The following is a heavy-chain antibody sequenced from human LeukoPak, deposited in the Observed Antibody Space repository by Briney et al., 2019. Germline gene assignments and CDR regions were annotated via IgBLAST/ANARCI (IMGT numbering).Heavy chain of an antibody. Sequence: PSETLSLTCTVSGGSISSYYWSWIRQPPGKGLEWIGYIYYSGSTNYNPSLKSRVTISVDTSKNQFSLKLSSVTAADTAVYYCARGDYRNDFDYWGQGTLVTVSS. J-gene: IGHJ4*02. D-gene: IGHD4-11*01. CDR3: ARGDYRNDFDY. CDR1: GGSISSYY. CDR2: IYYSGST. V-gene: IGHV4-59*12.